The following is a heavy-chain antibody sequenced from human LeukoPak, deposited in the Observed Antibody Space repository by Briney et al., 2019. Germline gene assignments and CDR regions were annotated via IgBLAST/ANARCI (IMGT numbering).Heavy chain of an antibody. CDR1: GGSFSGYY. J-gene: IGHJ6*02. CDR2: INHSGST. D-gene: IGHD5-12*01. Sequence: PSETLSLTCAVYGGSFSGYYWSWIRQPPGKGLEWIGEINHSGSTNYNPSLKSRVTTSVDTSKNQFSLKLSSVTAADTAVYYCARVQHSGSTSYGMDVWGQGTTVTVSS. CDR3: ARVQHSGSTSYGMDV. V-gene: IGHV4-34*01.